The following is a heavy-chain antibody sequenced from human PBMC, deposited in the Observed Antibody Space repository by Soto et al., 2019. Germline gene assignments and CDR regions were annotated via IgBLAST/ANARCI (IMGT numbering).Heavy chain of an antibody. Sequence: GGSLRLSCAASGFTFSSYGMHWVRQAPGKGLEWVAVISYDGSNKYYADSVKGRFTISRDNSKNTLYLQMNSLRAEDTAVYYCAKDRPYIVVVVAATNRHYYMDVWGKGTTVTVSS. V-gene: IGHV3-30*18. CDR1: GFTFSSYG. D-gene: IGHD2-15*01. CDR3: AKDRPYIVVVVAATNRHYYMDV. J-gene: IGHJ6*03. CDR2: ISYDGSNK.